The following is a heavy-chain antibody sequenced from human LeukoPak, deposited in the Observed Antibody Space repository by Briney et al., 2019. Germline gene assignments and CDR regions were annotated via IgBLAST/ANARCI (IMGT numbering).Heavy chain of an antibody. Sequence: GESLKISCKGSGYSFTSYWIAWVRQMPGRGLEWMGIIYPGDSDARYSPSFQGQVTISADKSISTAYLQWSSLKASDAAMYYCARQKQQLLRFADYWGQGTLVTVSS. D-gene: IGHD6-13*01. J-gene: IGHJ4*02. CDR1: GYSFTSYW. CDR2: IYPGDSDA. V-gene: IGHV5-51*01. CDR3: ARQKQQLLRFADY.